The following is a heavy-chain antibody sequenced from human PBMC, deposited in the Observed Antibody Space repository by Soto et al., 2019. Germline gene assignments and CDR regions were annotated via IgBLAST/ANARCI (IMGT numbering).Heavy chain of an antibody. CDR1: RGSFRVYD. Sequence: SITSALCRGSFRVYDGGWILKNPGKGLEWIGEINHSGSTNYNPSLKSRVTISVDTSKNQFSLKLSSVTAADTAVYYCARGRLKYRSFFVYLDYWGQGILVTVSS. CDR2: INHSGST. D-gene: IGHD6-6*01. CDR3: ARGRLKYRSFFVYLDY. J-gene: IGHJ4*02. V-gene: IGHV4-34*01.